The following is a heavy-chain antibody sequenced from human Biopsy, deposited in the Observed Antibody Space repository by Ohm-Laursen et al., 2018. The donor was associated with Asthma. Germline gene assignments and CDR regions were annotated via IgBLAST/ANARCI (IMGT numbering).Heavy chain of an antibody. D-gene: IGHD7-27*01. CDR3: ARVLEDSDWGPFYHFGLDV. CDR1: GFSFRDYY. Sequence: GSLRLSCAASGFSFRDYYMTWMRQSPGKGLEWVSSISSSGSTRYPAESVMGRFTISRDNDRNSLFLQMTSLRAEDTGIYFCARVLEDSDWGPFYHFGLDVWGQGTTVAVSS. V-gene: IGHV3-11*01. J-gene: IGHJ6*02. CDR2: ISSSGSTR.